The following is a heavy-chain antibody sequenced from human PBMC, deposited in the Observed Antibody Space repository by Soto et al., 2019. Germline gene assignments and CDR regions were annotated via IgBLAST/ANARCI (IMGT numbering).Heavy chain of an antibody. CDR2: ISRSSSDI. D-gene: IGHD3-10*01. J-gene: IGHJ4*02. CDR1: GCSFSEYS. Sequence: EVQLEESGGGLVQPGGTLRLSCVASGCSFSEYSMNWLRQARGKGVEWVSYISRSSSDIYYVDSVMGRFTISRDNDKNSLHLQMNSLRDEDTAMYYCARYGSGSNLRDPFDHWGQGTLATVSS. V-gene: IGHV3-48*02. CDR3: ARYGSGSNLRDPFDH.